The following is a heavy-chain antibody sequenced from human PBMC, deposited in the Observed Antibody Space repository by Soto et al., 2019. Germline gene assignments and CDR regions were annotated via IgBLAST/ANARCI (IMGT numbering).Heavy chain of an antibody. V-gene: IGHV3-30*18. Sequence: GGSLRLSCAASGFTFSSYGMHWVRQAPGKGLEWVAVISYDGSNKYYADSVKGRFTISRDNSKNTLYLQMNSLRAEDTAVYYCANLGYCSSTSCERNSYGYILFDYWGQGTLVTVSS. CDR2: ISYDGSNK. D-gene: IGHD2-2*01. J-gene: IGHJ4*02. CDR1: GFTFSSYG. CDR3: ANLGYCSSTSCERNSYGYILFDY.